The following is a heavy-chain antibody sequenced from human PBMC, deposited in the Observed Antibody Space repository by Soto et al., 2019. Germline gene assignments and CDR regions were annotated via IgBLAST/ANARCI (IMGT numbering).Heavy chain of an antibody. CDR1: GFSVGSSY. Sequence: EVQLVESGGGLVQPGGSLRLSCAASGFSVGSSYLYWVRQAPGRGLQWVSSIYVDGTTSYTDSVKGRFSISRDSSKNTLYLQMNSLGAEDTALYYCIKGKVGTDPNWLDPWGQGRLVTVSS. CDR2: IYVDGTT. J-gene: IGHJ5*02. D-gene: IGHD2-21*02. V-gene: IGHV3-66*01. CDR3: IKGKVGTDPNWLDP.